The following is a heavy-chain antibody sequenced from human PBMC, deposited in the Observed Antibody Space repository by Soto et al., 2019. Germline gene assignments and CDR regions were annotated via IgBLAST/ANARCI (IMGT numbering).Heavy chain of an antibody. J-gene: IGHJ4*02. Sequence: EVQLVESGGGLVKPGGSLRLSCAASGFTFSSYSMNWVRQAPGKGLEWVSSISSSSSYIYYADSVKGRFTISRDNAKNSLYLQMNSLRAEDTAVYYCARDPIAAAGGYYFDYWGQGTLVTVSS. CDR3: ARDPIAAAGGYYFDY. CDR2: ISSSSSYI. D-gene: IGHD6-13*01. V-gene: IGHV3-21*01. CDR1: GFTFSSYS.